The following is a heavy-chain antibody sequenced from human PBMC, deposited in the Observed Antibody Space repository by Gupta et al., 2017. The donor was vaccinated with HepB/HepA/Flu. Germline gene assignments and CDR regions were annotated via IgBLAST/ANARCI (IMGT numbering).Heavy chain of an antibody. D-gene: IGHD3-10*01. CDR1: GGSITSYY. J-gene: IGHJ4*02. CDR3: ATLAGARDDYGATDY. V-gene: IGHV4-59*08. CDR2: IYNGGST. Sequence: QVQLQESGPGLVKPSDTLSLTCSVSGGSITSYYWSWIRQSPGKGLEWIGYIYNGGSTKCNPSLRSRVTISADTSKNQISLRLSSVTAADTAIYFCATLAGARDDYGATDYWGQGTRGTVSS.